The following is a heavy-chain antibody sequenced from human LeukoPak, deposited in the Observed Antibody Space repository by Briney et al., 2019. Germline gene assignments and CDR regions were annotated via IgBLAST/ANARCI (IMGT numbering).Heavy chain of an antibody. D-gene: IGHD3-22*01. CDR3: ARQSRYYDTSGRYYFDY. CDR2: IYYSGST. V-gene: IGHV4-39*01. CDR1: GGSISSSNYY. Sequence: SETLSLTCTVSGGSISSSNYYWDWIRQPPGKGLEWIGSIYYSGSTYYNPSLKSRVTIFVDTSKNQFSLKLSSVTAADTAVYYCARQSRYYDTSGRYYFDYWGQGTLVTVSP. J-gene: IGHJ4*02.